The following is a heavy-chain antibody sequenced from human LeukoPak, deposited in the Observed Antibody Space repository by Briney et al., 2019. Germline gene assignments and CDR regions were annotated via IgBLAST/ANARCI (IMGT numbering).Heavy chain of an antibody. Sequence: GGSLRLSCAASGFTFNNYWIHWVRQAPGKGLVWVSRINNDGSSTIYAGSVKGRFTISRDNAKNTLYLQMNTLRAEDTAVYYCARVVVPAHLDSWGQGTLVTVST. V-gene: IGHV3-74*01. CDR3: ARVVVPAHLDS. CDR2: INNDGSST. J-gene: IGHJ4*02. D-gene: IGHD2-21*01. CDR1: GFTFNNYW.